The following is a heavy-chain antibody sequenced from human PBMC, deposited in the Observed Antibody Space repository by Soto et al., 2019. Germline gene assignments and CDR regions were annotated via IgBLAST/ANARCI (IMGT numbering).Heavy chain of an antibody. CDR2: IYYSGNT. CDR3: AAYDILTDYFPQSSFYY. D-gene: IGHD3-9*01. V-gene: IGHV4-39*02. Sequence: SETLSLTCTVSGGSIGSSSYYWGWIRQPPGKGLEWIGSIYYSGNTYYNPSLKSRVTMSIDTSNNHFSLKLSSATAADTAVYYCAAYDILTDYFPQSSFYYWGQGALVTVSS. J-gene: IGHJ4*02. CDR1: GGSIGSSSYY.